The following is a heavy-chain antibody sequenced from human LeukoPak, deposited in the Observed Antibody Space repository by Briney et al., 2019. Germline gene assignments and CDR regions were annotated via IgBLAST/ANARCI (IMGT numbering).Heavy chain of an antibody. CDR3: AKDQNVLRYFDWSPGDFDY. CDR2: MSGSGGST. J-gene: IGHJ4*02. Sequence: PGGSLRLSCAASGFTFNSFGMHWVRQAPGKGLEWVSAMSGSGGSTYYADSVKGRFTISRDNSKNTLYLQMNSLRAEDTAVYYCAKDQNVLRYFDWSPGDFDYWGQGTLVTVSS. V-gene: IGHV3-23*01. D-gene: IGHD3-9*01. CDR1: GFTFNSFG.